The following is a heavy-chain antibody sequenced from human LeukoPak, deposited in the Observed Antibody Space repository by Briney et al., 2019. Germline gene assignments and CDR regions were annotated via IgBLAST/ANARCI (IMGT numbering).Heavy chain of an antibody. D-gene: IGHD3-3*01. J-gene: IGHJ5*02. Sequence: GRSLRLSCAASGFTFSSYGMHWVRQAPGEGLEWVAVIWYDGSNKYYADSVKGRFTISRDNSKNTLYLQMNSLRAEDTAVYYCARGGLWKGLGWFDPWGQGTLVTVSS. CDR2: IWYDGSNK. V-gene: IGHV3-33*01. CDR3: ARGGLWKGLGWFDP. CDR1: GFTFSSYG.